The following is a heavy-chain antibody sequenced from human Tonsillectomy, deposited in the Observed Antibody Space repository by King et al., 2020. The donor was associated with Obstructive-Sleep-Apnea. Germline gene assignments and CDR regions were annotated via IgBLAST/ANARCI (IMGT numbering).Heavy chain of an antibody. CDR3: ARSGTFYSGYSGLDV. Sequence: QLQESGPGLVKPSETLSLTCTVSGVSIASGGSYWTWIRQQPGKGLEWIGYIYSRGSAYRNPALSSRVTISVDSSKNQFSLKLRSVTAADTAVYYCARSGTFYSGYSGLDVWAKGPRSPSP. J-gene: IGHJ6*02. CDR1: GVSIASGGSY. D-gene: IGHD5-12*01. V-gene: IGHV4-31*03. CDR2: IYSRGSA.